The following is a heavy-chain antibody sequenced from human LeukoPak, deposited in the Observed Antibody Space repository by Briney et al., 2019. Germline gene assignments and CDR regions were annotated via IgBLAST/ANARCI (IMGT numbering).Heavy chain of an antibody. CDR3: ARMGATVEYYYYYMDV. CDR1: GGTFSSYA. CDR2: IIPIFGTA. D-gene: IGHD1-26*01. V-gene: IGHV1-69*01. Sequence: SVNVSCKASGGTFSSYAISWVRQAPGQGLEWMGGIIPIFGTANYAQKFQGRVTITADESTSTAYMELSSLRSEDTAVYYCARMGATVEYYYYYMDVWGKGTTVTVSS. J-gene: IGHJ6*03.